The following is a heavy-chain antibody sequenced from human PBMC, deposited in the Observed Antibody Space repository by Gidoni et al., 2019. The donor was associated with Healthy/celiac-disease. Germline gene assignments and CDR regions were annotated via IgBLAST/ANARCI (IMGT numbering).Heavy chain of an antibody. Sequence: QVQLVESGGGLVQPGRSLRLSCAASRFTFSSYARHWVRKAPGKGLEWVAVISNDGSNKYYADAVKGRFTISRDNSKNTLYLQMNSLRAEDTAVYYCARPIFYDSSGPFDYWGQGTLVTVSS. D-gene: IGHD3-22*01. CDR3: ARPIFYDSSGPFDY. CDR2: ISNDGSNK. CDR1: RFTFSSYA. J-gene: IGHJ4*02. V-gene: IGHV3-30-3*01.